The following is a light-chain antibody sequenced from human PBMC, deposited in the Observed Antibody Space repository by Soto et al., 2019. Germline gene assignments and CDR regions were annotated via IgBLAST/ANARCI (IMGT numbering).Light chain of an antibody. J-gene: IGKJ5*01. CDR2: GAS. CDR3: QQYNYWPPIT. CDR1: QSVNSK. V-gene: IGKV3-15*01. Sequence: EIVMTQSPATLSVSPGERVTLSCRFSQSVNSKVAWYQQKPGQAPRLLIYGASTRATGIPARFSGSGSGAEFTLTISSLQSEDFAVYYCQQYNYWPPITFGQGTRLEIK.